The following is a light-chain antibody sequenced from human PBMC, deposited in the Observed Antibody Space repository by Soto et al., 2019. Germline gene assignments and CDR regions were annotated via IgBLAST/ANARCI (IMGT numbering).Light chain of an antibody. CDR3: GTWDSSLSVVV. J-gene: IGLJ2*01. CDR2: DNN. Sequence: QSVLTQPPSVSAAPGQKVTISCSGSSSNIGNNYVSWYQQLPGTAPKLLIYDNNKRPSGIPDRFSGSKSGTSATLGITGLQTGDEADYYCGTWDSSLSVVVFGGGTQLTGL. CDR1: SSNIGNNY. V-gene: IGLV1-51*01.